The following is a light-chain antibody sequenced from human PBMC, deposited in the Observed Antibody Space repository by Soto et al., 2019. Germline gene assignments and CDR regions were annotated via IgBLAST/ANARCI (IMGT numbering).Light chain of an antibody. CDR3: QVWDSNRDHSV. Sequence: SYELTQPPSVSVAPGETARITCGGNNIGRKSVHWYYQKPGQAPVLAIYYDSDRPSGIPERFSGSNSGNTATRTITRVEAGDEADYYCQVWDSNRDHSVFGGGTKLTVL. CDR2: YDS. J-gene: IGLJ2*01. V-gene: IGLV3-21*01. CDR1: NIGRKS.